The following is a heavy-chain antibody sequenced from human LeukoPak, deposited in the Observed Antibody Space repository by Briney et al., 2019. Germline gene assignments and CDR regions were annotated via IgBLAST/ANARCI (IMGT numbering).Heavy chain of an antibody. CDR1: GFTFSSYA. J-gene: IGHJ4*02. Sequence: GGSLRLSCVASGFTFSSYAMSWVRQAPGKGLEWVANINQGEGEKYYVDSVKGRFSISRDNAKNTLYLQMNSLRVEDTAVYYCARGRPHGNDYWGQGTLVTVSS. CDR3: ARGRPHGNDY. CDR2: INQGEGEK. D-gene: IGHD4-23*01. V-gene: IGHV3-7*01.